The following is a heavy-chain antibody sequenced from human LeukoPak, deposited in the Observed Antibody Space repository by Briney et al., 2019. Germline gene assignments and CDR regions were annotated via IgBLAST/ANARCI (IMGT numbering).Heavy chain of an antibody. J-gene: IGHJ4*02. V-gene: IGHV4-59*11. CDR2: IYYSGST. CDR3: ARDRGDYDSSGYYGYFDY. Sequence: PSGTLSLTCTVSGGSIRSHYWSWIRQPPGKGLEWIGYIYYSGSTNYNPSLKRRATISVDTSKNQFSLKLSSVTAADTAVYYCARDRGDYDSSGYYGYFDYWGQGALVTVSS. D-gene: IGHD3-22*01. CDR1: GGSIRSHY.